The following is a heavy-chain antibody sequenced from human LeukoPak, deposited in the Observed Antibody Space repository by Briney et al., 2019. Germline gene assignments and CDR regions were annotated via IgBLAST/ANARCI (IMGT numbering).Heavy chain of an antibody. D-gene: IGHD3-16*01. CDR1: GYTFTGYY. V-gene: IGHV1-2*06. J-gene: IGHJ4*02. Sequence: GASVTVSCKTSGYTFTGYYMHWVRQAPGQGLEWMGRMNPNSGDTNYAQQFQGRVTMTRGTSINTAYMELSSLRSDDTAVYYCVPRGDGGFDYWGQGTLVVVSS. CDR2: MNPNSGDT. CDR3: VPRGDGGFDY.